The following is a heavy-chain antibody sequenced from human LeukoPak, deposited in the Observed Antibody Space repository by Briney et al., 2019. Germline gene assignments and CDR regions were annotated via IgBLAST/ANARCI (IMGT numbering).Heavy chain of an antibody. D-gene: IGHD2-15*01. J-gene: IGHJ4*02. CDR3: ARFLYYSGGSCYDY. CDR2: IYYSGST. CDR1: GGSISSGDYY. V-gene: IGHV4-30-4*08. Sequence: SETLSLTCTVSGGSISSGDYYWSWIRQPPGKGLEWIGYIYYSGSTYYNPSLKSRVTISVDTSKNQFSLKLSSVTAADTAVYYCARFLYYSGGSCYDYWGQGTLVTVSS.